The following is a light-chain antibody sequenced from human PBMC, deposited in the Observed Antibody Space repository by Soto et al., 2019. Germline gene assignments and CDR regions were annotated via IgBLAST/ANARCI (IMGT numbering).Light chain of an antibody. CDR3: QKYNGAPLT. CDR1: QGISIY. CDR2: DAS. J-gene: IGKJ4*01. Sequence: DLQMTQSPSSLSASVGDRVTITCRARQGISIYLAWYQQKPGKVPKLLIYDASTLQSGVPSRFSGSGSGTDFTLTISGLQPEDVATYYCQKYNGAPLTFGGGTKVEIK. V-gene: IGKV1-27*01.